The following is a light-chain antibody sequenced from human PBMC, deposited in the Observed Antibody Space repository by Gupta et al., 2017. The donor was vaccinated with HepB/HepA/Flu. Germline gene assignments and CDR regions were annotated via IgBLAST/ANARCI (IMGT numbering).Light chain of an antibody. V-gene: IGLV1-44*01. CDR3: EIWDDRLNGVV. J-gene: IGLJ1*01. Sequence: SVLHPPPSASATPGHRVTISCSGSSSNIGSNTGNWYQQLPGTAPKLLIYSNNQRPSGVPDRFSGSKSGNSASRAIRGLQSEDEAEYYCEIWDDRLNGVVFGTGTKVTVL. CDR2: SNN. CDR1: SSNIGSNT.